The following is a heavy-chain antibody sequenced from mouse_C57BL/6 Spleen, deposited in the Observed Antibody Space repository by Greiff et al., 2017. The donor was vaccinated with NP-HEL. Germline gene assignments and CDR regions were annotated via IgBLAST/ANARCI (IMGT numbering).Heavy chain of an antibody. J-gene: IGHJ4*01. V-gene: IGHV1-76*01. CDR3: ARRGGFYYAMDY. Sequence: VQLQQSGAELVRPGASVKLSCKASGYTLTDYYINWVKQRPGQGLEWIARIYPGSGNTYYNEKFKGKATLTAEKSSSTAYMQLSSLTSEDSAVYFCARRGGFYYAMDYWGQGTSVTVSS. CDR1: GYTLTDYY. CDR2: IYPGSGNT.